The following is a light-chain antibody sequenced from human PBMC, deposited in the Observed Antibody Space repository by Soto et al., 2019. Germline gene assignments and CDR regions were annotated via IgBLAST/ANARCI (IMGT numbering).Light chain of an antibody. CDR1: SRDVGSYNL. CDR3: CSYAGSSTFVV. Sequence: QSALTQPASVSGSPGQSITISCTGTSRDVGSYNLVSWYQQHPGKDPKLMIYEGSKRPSGVSNRFSGSKSGNTASLTISGLQAEDEADYCCCSYAGSSTFVVFGGGTKLTVL. J-gene: IGLJ2*01. CDR2: EGS. V-gene: IGLV2-23*03.